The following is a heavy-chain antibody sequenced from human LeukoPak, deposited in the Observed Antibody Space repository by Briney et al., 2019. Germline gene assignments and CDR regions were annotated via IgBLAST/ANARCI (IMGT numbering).Heavy chain of an antibody. CDR1: GGSISSYY. CDR3: ARRPPSYYYGMDV. J-gene: IGHJ6*02. V-gene: IGHV4-59*08. CDR2: IYYSGST. D-gene: IGHD1-14*01. Sequence: SETLSLTCIVSGGSISSYYWSWIRQPPGKGLEWIGYIYYSGSTNYNPSLKSRVTISVDTSKNQFSLKLSSVTAADTAVYYCARRPPSYYYGMDVWGQGTTVTVSS.